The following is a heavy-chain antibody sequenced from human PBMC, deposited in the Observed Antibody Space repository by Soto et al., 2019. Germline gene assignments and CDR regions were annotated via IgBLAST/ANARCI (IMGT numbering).Heavy chain of an antibody. Sequence: GASVKVSCKASGYTFTCYDIYWVRQATGQGLEWMGWMNPNSGNTGYAQKSQGRVTMTRNTSISTAYMELSSLRSEDTAVYYCALGVIPHNYYYYYMDVWGKGTTVTVSS. CDR2: MNPNSGNT. CDR1: GYTFTCYD. J-gene: IGHJ6*03. V-gene: IGHV1-8*01. CDR3: ALGVIPHNYYYYYMDV. D-gene: IGHD3-10*01.